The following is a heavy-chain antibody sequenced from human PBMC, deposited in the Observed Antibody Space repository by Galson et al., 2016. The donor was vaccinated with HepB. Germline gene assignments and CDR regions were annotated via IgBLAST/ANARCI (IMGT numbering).Heavy chain of an antibody. CDR3: AKDMSSAAYYFDH. CDR2: ISSSGSTI. J-gene: IGHJ4*02. Sequence: SLRLSCAASGFTFSDYYMHWIRQAPGKGLEWVSYISSSGSTIYYADSVKGRFTISRDNAKNSVYLQMNSVRPDDTAVYYCAKDMSSAAYYFDHWGLGTLVTASS. V-gene: IGHV3-11*01. CDR1: GFTFSDYY. D-gene: IGHD2-2*01.